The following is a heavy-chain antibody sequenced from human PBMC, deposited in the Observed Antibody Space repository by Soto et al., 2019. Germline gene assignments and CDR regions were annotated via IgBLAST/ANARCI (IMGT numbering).Heavy chain of an antibody. J-gene: IGHJ6*02. V-gene: IGHV3-74*01. CDR3: ARSLIRYGGKRDYYYGMDV. Sequence: GGSLRLSCAASGFTFSSYWMHWVRQAPGKGLVWVSRINSDGSSTSYAGSVKGLFTISRDNAKNTLYLQMNSLRAEDTAVYYCARSLIRYGGKRDYYYGMDVWGQGTTVTVSS. CDR2: INSDGSST. D-gene: IGHD4-17*01. CDR1: GFTFSSYW.